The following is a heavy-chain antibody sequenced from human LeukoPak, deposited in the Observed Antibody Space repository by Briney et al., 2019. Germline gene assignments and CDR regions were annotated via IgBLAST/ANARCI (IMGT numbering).Heavy chain of an antibody. V-gene: IGHV3-48*04. D-gene: IGHD1-26*01. J-gene: IGHJ4*02. CDR3: ARGFSGSYYY. CDR2: ISSSSSTI. CDR1: GITFSSYS. Sequence: GGSLRLSCAAPGITFSSYSMNWVRQAPGKGLEWVSHISSSSSTIYYADSVKGRFTISRDNAKNSVYLQMNSLRAEDTAVYYCARGFSGSYYYWGQGTLVTVSS.